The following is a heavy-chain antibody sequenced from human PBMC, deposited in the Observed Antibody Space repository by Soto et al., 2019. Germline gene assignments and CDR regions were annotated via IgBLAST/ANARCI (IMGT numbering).Heavy chain of an antibody. J-gene: IGHJ6*03. V-gene: IGHV4-31*03. Sequence: SETLSLTCTVSGGSISSGGYYWSWIRQHPGKGLEWIGYIYYSGSTYYNPSLKSRVTISVDTSKNQFSLKLSSVTAADTAVYYCARSPLGVRFLEWFTDYYMDVWGKGTTVTVSS. CDR2: IYYSGST. CDR1: GGSISSGGYY. D-gene: IGHD3-3*01. CDR3: ARSPLGVRFLEWFTDYYMDV.